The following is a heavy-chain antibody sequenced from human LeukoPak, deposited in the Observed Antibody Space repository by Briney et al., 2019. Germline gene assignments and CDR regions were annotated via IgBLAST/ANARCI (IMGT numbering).Heavy chain of an antibody. D-gene: IGHD3-3*01. CDR1: GFTVSSNY. CDR2: IYSGGST. Sequence: GGSLRLSCAASGFTVSSNYMSWVRQAPGKGLEWVSVIYSGGSTYYADSVKGRFTISRDNSKNTLYLRMNSLRAEDTAAYYCARVSTDYDFWSGYYKGNWFDPWGQGTLVTVSS. CDR3: ARVSTDYDFWSGYYKGNWFDP. J-gene: IGHJ5*02. V-gene: IGHV3-66*02.